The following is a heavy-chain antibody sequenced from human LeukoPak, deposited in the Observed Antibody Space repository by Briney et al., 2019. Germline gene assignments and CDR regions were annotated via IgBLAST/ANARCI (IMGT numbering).Heavy chain of an antibody. CDR1: GFTFSSYA. D-gene: IGHD2-2*01. V-gene: IGHV3-30-3*01. CDR2: ISYDGSNK. CDR3: ARDYIVVVPAASVPPYVNDAFDI. Sequence: WGSLRLSCAASGFTFSSYAMHWVRQAPGKGLEWVAVISYDGSNKYYADSVKGRFTISRDNSKNTLYLQMNSLRAEDTAVYYCARDYIVVVPAASVPPYVNDAFDIWGQGTMVTVSS. J-gene: IGHJ3*02.